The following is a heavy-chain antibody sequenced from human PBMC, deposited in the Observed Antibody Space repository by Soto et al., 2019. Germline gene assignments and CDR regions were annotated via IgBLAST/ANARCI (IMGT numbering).Heavy chain of an antibody. CDR1: GGSISSGGYY. J-gene: IGHJ4*02. D-gene: IGHD3-10*01. CDR2: IYYSGST. Sequence: SETLSLTCTVSGGSISSGGYYWSWIRQHPGKGLEWIGYIYYSGSTYYNPSLKSRVTISVDTSKNQFSLKLSSVTAADTAVYYCARTGRDYYGSGSIYDYWGQGTLVTVS. V-gene: IGHV4-31*03. CDR3: ARTGRDYYGSGSIYDY.